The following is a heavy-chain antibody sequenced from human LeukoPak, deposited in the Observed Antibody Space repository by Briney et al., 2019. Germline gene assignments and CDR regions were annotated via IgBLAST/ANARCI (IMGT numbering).Heavy chain of an antibody. D-gene: IGHD1-26*01. J-gene: IGHJ4*02. CDR3: AKDLEVGVHFDY. CDR2: ISGSGGST. CDR1: GFTFNTYG. Sequence: PGGSLRLSCAASGFTFNTYGMHWVRQAPGKGLEGVSAISGSGGSTYYADSVKGRFTISRDNSKNTLYLQMNSLRAEDTAVYYCAKDLEVGVHFDYWGQGTLVTVSS. V-gene: IGHV3-23*01.